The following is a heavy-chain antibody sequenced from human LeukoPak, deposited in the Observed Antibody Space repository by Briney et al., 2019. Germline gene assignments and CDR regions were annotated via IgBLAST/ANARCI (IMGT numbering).Heavy chain of an antibody. Sequence: GGSLRLSCAASGFTFSSYAMHWVRQAPGKGLEWVAVISYDGSNKYYADSVKGRFTISRDNSKNTLYLQMNSLRAEDTAVYYCARADSNPYYFDYWGQGTLVTASS. CDR3: ARADSNPYYFDY. V-gene: IGHV3-30*04. CDR2: ISYDGSNK. J-gene: IGHJ4*02. CDR1: GFTFSSYA. D-gene: IGHD3-22*01.